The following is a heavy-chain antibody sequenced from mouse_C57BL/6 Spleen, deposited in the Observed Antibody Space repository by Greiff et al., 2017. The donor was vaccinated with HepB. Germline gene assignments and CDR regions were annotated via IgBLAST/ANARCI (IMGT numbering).Heavy chain of an antibody. CDR3: AREERYYGNDEGLAY. CDR1: GYTFTSYW. D-gene: IGHD2-14*01. V-gene: IGHV1-53*01. Sequence: QVQLKQSGTELVKPGASVKLSCKASGYTFTSYWMHWVTQRPGQGLEWIGNINPSTGGTNYNEKFQSKATLTVDKSSSTAYMQLRSLTSEDSAVFYGAREERYYGNDEGLAYGGQGTLVTVSA. J-gene: IGHJ3*01. CDR2: INPSTGGT.